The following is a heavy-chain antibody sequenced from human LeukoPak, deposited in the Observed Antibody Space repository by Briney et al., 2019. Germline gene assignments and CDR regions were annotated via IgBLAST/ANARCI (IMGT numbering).Heavy chain of an antibody. V-gene: IGHV1-18*01. CDR2: ISAYNGNT. CDR1: GYTFTSYG. CDR3: ARASPKYDSSGYPIYYFDY. J-gene: IGHJ4*02. D-gene: IGHD3-22*01. Sequence: ASVKVSCKASGYTFTSYGISWVRQAPGQGLEWMGWISAYNGNTNYAQKLQGRVTMTTDTSTSTAYMELRSLRSDDTAVYYCARASPKYDSSGYPIYYFDYWGQGTLVTVSS.